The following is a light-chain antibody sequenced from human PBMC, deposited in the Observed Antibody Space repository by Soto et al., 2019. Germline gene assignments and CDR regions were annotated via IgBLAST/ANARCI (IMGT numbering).Light chain of an antibody. Sequence: ALTQPRSVSGSPGQSVTISCTGTSSDVGDYNYVSWYQQHPGKAPKLMIYDVSQRPSGVPDRFSGSKSGNTASLTISGLQAEDETDYYCCSYAGNFYVFGTGTKVTVL. J-gene: IGLJ1*01. V-gene: IGLV2-11*01. CDR1: SSDVGDYNY. CDR2: DVS. CDR3: CSYAGNFYV.